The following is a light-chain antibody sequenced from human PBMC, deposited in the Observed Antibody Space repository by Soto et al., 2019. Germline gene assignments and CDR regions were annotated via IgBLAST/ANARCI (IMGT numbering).Light chain of an antibody. V-gene: IGKV1-12*01. CDR1: QNISTW. Sequence: DIQMTQSPTSVSASVGDRVTITCRASQNISTWLAWYQQKPGTAPKLLIYAASSLKSGVPSRFSGSGSGTDFTLTITSLQPEDFATYHCQQAGSFPITFGQGTRLEIK. CDR3: QQAGSFPIT. CDR2: AAS. J-gene: IGKJ5*01.